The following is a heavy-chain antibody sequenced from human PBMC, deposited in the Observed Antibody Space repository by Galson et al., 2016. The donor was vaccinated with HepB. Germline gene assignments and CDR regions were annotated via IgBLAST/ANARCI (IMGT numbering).Heavy chain of an antibody. CDR2: IHHSGST. D-gene: IGHD3-3*01. J-gene: IGHJ6*03. Sequence: SETLSLTCTVSGGSISSYYWSWIRQPPGKGLEWIGYIHHSGSTNYSPSLKSRVTISVDTSKYQFSLRLRSVTAADSAVYYCAGETFWSGYGPGRYYMDGWGEGATVTVSS. V-gene: IGHV4-59*01. CDR1: GGSISSYY. CDR3: AGETFWSGYGPGRYYMDG.